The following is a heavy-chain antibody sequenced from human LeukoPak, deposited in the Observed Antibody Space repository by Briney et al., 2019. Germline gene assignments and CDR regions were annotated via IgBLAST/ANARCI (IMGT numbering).Heavy chain of an antibody. Sequence: SETLSLTCTVSGGSISSYYWSWIRQPPGKGLEWIGYIYTSGSINYNPSLKSRVTISVDTSKNQFSLKLSSVTAADTAVYYCARGVDCSSTSCYWVWFDPWGQGTLVTVSS. CDR2: IYTSGSI. D-gene: IGHD2-2*01. CDR1: GGSISSYY. CDR3: ARGVDCSSTSCYWVWFDP. V-gene: IGHV4-4*09. J-gene: IGHJ5*02.